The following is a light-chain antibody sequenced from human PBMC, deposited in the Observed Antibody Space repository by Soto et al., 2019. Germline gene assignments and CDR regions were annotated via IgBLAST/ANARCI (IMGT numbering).Light chain of an antibody. J-gene: IGLJ1*01. V-gene: IGLV1-44*01. CDR2: SLN. Sequence: QSALTQPPSASGTPGQRVTISCSGSNSNIGSNTVNWYQQLPGTAPKLLIFSLNQRPSGVPDRFSGSKSGTSASLAISGLQSEGEADYYCAAWDDSLNGPVFGTGTKVTVL. CDR1: NSNIGSNT. CDR3: AAWDDSLNGPV.